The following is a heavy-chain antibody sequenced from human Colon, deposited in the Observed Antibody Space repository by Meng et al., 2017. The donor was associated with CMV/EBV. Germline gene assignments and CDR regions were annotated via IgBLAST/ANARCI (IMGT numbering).Heavy chain of an antibody. CDR3: AKAFGGDWSLAN. Sequence: CKASGYTFTSYYLHWVRQAPGQGLEWMGRINPYSGDTDYAQTFRGRVTMTGDASIRTAHLDLKRLRSDDTAVYYCAKAFGGDWSLANWGQGTLVTVSS. J-gene: IGHJ4*02. CDR1: GYTFTSYY. CDR2: INPYSGDT. V-gene: IGHV1-2*06. D-gene: IGHD3-16*01.